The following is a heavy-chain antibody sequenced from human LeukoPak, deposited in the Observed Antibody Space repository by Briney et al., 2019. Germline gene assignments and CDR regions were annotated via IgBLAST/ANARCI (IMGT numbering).Heavy chain of an antibody. D-gene: IGHD6-13*01. CDR1: GFTFSSYS. J-gene: IGHJ4*02. CDR3: ASRGRSWSPFDY. V-gene: IGHV3-21*01. CDR2: ISRSSSYI. Sequence: GGALRLSCAASGFTFSSYSMNWVRQAPGKGLEWVSSISRSSSYIYYADAVKGRFTISRDNANNLLYLQMNSRRAEDISVCYCASRGRSWSPFDYWGQGTLVTVSS.